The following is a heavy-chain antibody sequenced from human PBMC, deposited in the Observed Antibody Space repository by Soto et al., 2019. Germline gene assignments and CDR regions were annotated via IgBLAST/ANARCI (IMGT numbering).Heavy chain of an antibody. J-gene: IGHJ5*02. Sequence: GGSLRLSCAASGFTVRSYAMHWVRQAPGKGLEWVAVISYDENNRYYTDSVKGRFTISRDNSKNTLYPQVNSLRAEDTAVYYCARAMDTAMASKDNWFDPWGQGTLVTVSS. CDR3: ARAMDTAMASKDNWFDP. CDR1: GFTVRSYA. V-gene: IGHV3-30-3*01. D-gene: IGHD5-18*01. CDR2: ISYDENNR.